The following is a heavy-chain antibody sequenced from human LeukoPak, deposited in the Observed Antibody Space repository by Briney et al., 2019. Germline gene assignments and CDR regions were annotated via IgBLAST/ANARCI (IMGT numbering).Heavy chain of an antibody. CDR1: GGSFSGYY. J-gene: IGHJ4*02. Sequence: SETLSLTCAVYGGSFSGYYWSWIRQPPGKGLEWIGEINHSGSTNYNPSLKSRVTISVDTSENQFSLKLSSVTAADTAVYYCARGPYIVVVPAASGGSYYFDYWGQGTLVTVSS. V-gene: IGHV4-34*01. CDR3: ARGPYIVVVPAASGGSYYFDY. CDR2: INHSGST. D-gene: IGHD2-2*01.